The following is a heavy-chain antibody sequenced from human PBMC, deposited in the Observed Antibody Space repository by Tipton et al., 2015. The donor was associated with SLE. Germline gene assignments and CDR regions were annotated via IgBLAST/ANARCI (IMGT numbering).Heavy chain of an antibody. CDR2: ISSSGTTI. D-gene: IGHD6-6*01. V-gene: IGHV3-11*04. J-gene: IGHJ4*02. CDR3: ARGDVYTSSPLDY. Sequence: SLRLSCAASGFTFSDYYMSWIRQAPGKGLEWVSYISSSGTTIYYADSVKGRFTISRDNAKNSLYLQMNSLRAEDTAVYYCARGDVYTSSPLDYWGQGTLVTVSS. CDR1: GFTFSDYY.